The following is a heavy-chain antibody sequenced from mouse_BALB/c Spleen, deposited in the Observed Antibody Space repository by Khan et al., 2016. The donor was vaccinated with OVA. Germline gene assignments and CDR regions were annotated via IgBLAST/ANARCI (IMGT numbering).Heavy chain of an antibody. V-gene: IGHV1-7*01. CDR3: VNHGSSSAWCTY. J-gene: IGHJ3*01. D-gene: IGHD1-1*01. CDR2: INPSTGYT. CDR1: GYTFTKYW. Sequence: QVRLQQSGAELVKPGASVKMSCKASGYTFTKYWMHWVKQRPGQGLEWIGYINPSTGYTEYNQKFKDKATLTADKSSSTAYMQLSSLTSEDSAVYYCVNHGSSSAWCTYWGQGTLVTVSA.